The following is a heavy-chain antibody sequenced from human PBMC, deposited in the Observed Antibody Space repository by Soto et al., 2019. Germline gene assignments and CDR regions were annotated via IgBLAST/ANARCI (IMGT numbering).Heavy chain of an antibody. V-gene: IGHV3-30-3*01. Sequence: GGSLRLSCAASGFTFSSYAMHWVRQAPGKGLEWMAVISYDGSNKYYTDSVKGRFTISRDNSKNTLYLQMNSLRAEDTAVYYCAREIERLLGYWGQGSLVIVSS. CDR3: AREIERLLGY. CDR2: ISYDGSNK. D-gene: IGHD3-10*01. J-gene: IGHJ4*02. CDR1: GFTFSSYA.